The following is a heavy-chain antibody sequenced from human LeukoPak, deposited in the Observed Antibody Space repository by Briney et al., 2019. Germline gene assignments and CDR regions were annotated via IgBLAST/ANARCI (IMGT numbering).Heavy chain of an antibody. V-gene: IGHV4-39*01. CDR1: GGSISSSSYY. J-gene: IGHJ4*02. CDR2: IYYSGST. Sequence: SETLSLTCTVSGGSISSSSYYWGWIRQPPGQGLEWIGSIYYSGSTYYNPSLKSGVTISVDTSKNHFSLKPTSVTAADTAVYYCARQAWGFFDYWGQGTLVTVSS. D-gene: IGHD7-27*01. CDR3: ARQAWGFFDY.